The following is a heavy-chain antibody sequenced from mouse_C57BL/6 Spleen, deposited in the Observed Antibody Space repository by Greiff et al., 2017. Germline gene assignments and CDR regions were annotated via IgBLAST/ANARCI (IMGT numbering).Heavy chain of an antibody. D-gene: IGHD1-1*01. V-gene: IGHV1-52*01. CDR2: IDPSDSET. Sequence: QVQLQQPGAELVRPGSSVKLSCKASGYTFTSYWMHWVKQRPIQGLEWIGNIDPSDSETHYNQKFKDKATLTIDKSSSTAYMQLSSLTSEDSAVYYWARPITTVVATDWYFDVWGTGTTVTVSS. CDR3: ARPITTVVATDWYFDV. J-gene: IGHJ1*03. CDR1: GYTFTSYW.